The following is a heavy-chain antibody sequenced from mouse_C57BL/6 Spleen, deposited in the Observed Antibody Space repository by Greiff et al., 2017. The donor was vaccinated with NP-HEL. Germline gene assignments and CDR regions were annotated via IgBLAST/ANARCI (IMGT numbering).Heavy chain of an antibody. Sequence: VQLKESGPGLVKPSQSLSLTCSVTGYSITSGYYWNWIRQFPGNKLEWMGYISYDGSNNYNPSLKNRISITRDTSKNQFFLKLNSVTTEDTATYYCARDRDYYGSSYYAMDYWGQGTSVTVSS. V-gene: IGHV3-6*01. CDR3: ARDRDYYGSSYYAMDY. CDR2: ISYDGSN. D-gene: IGHD1-1*01. J-gene: IGHJ4*01. CDR1: GYSITSGYY.